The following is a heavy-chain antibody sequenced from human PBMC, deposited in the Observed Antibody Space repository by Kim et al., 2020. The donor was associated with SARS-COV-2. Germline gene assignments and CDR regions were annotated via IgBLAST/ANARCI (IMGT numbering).Heavy chain of an antibody. CDR2: INHSGST. CDR1: GGSFSGYY. Sequence: SETLSLTCAVYGGSFSGYYWSWIRQPPGKGLEWIGEINHSGSTNYNPSLKSRVTISVDTSKNQFSLKLSSVTAADTAVYYCARERYSYGYGNYWGQGTLVTVSS. CDR3: ARERYSYGYGNY. D-gene: IGHD5-18*01. V-gene: IGHV4-34*01. J-gene: IGHJ4*02.